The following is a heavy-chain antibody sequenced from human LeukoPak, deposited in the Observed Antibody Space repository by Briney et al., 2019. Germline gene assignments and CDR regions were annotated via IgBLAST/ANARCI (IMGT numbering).Heavy chain of an antibody. Sequence: GGSLRLSCAASGFTFSSYAMSWVRQAPGKGLEWVSAISGSGGSTYYADSVKGRFTISRDNSKNTLYLQMNSLRAEDTAVYYCAKDSSGYSSGWLDYWGQGTLVTVSS. V-gene: IGHV3-23*01. J-gene: IGHJ4*02. CDR3: AKDSSGYSSGWLDY. CDR2: ISGSGGST. D-gene: IGHD6-19*01. CDR1: GFTFSSYA.